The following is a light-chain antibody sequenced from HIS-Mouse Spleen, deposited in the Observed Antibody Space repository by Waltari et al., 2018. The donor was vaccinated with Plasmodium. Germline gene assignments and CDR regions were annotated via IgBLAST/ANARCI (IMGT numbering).Light chain of an antibody. CDR2: EGS. Sequence: QSALTQPASVSGSPGQSIPLPCPGTSSDFGRYNLVSWYQQHPCKAPKLMIYEGSKRPSGVSNRFSGAKSGNTASLTISGLQAEDEADYYCCSYAGSSTFPYVFGTGTKVTVL. J-gene: IGLJ1*01. V-gene: IGLV2-23*03. CDR3: CSYAGSSTFPYV. CDR1: SSDFGRYNL.